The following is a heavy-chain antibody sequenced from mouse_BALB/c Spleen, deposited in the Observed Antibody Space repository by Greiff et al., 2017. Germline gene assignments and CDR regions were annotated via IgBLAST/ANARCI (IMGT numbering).Heavy chain of an antibody. V-gene: IGHV1-54*01. J-gene: IGHJ3*01. CDR2: INPGSGGT. CDR3: ARSDYGWFAY. Sequence: VQLQQSGAELVRPGTSVKVSCKASGYAFTNYLIEWVKQRPGQGLEWIGVINPGSGGTNYNEKFKGKATLTADKSSSTAYMQLSSLTSDDSAVYFCARSDYGWFAYWGQGTLVTVSA. D-gene: IGHD2-4*01. CDR1: GYAFTNYL.